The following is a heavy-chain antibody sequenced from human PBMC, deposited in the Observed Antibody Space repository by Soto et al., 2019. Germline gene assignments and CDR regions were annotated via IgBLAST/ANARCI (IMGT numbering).Heavy chain of an antibody. CDR2: INPSGGSF. D-gene: IGHD5-18*01. CDR3: ARDRPPDTPLVRYYFAY. Sequence: SVKVSCKASGYTLTDYYMYWVRQAPGQGLEWMGIINPSGGSFYAQKFQGRVTMTRDTSTSTVYTELSSLRSEDTAVYYCARDRPPDTPLVRYYFAYWGQGTPVTVSS. CDR1: GYTLTDYY. J-gene: IGHJ4*02. V-gene: IGHV1-46*01.